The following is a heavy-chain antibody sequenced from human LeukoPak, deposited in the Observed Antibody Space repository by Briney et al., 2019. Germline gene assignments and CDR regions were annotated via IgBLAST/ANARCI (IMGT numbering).Heavy chain of an antibody. Sequence: PGGSLRLSCAASGFTFSSYAMNWVRQAPGKGLEWVSAFSGSGGSTYYADSVKGRFTISRDNSKNTLYLQMNSLRAEDTAVYYCAKVGVAATGGFHHWGQGTLVTVSS. CDR1: GFTFSSYA. CDR2: FSGSGGST. V-gene: IGHV3-23*01. CDR3: AKVGVAATGGFHH. D-gene: IGHD6-13*01. J-gene: IGHJ1*01.